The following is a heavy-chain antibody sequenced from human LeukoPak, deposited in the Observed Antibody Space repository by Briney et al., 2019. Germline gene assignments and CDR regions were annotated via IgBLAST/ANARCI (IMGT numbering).Heavy chain of an antibody. Sequence: ASVKVSCKASGYTFTGYYMHWVRQAPGQGLEWMGWINPNSGGTNYAQKFQGRVTMTRDTSISTAYMELSRLRSDDTAVYYCARRAPHDYYDSSGYSFFQHWGQGTLVTVSS. CDR3: ARRAPHDYYDSSGYSFFQH. V-gene: IGHV1-2*02. J-gene: IGHJ1*01. CDR2: INPNSGGT. CDR1: GYTFTGYY. D-gene: IGHD3-22*01.